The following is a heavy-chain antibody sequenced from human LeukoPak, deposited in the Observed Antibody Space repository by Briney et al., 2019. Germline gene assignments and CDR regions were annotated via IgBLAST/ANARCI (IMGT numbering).Heavy chain of an antibody. D-gene: IGHD3-10*01. CDR2: FDPEDGET. CDR1: GYTLTELS. V-gene: IGHV1-24*01. J-gene: IGHJ6*02. Sequence: ASVTVSCKVSGYTLTELSMDWVRQAPGKGLEWMGGFDPEDGETIYAQKFQGRVTMTEDTSTDTAYMELSSLRSEDTAVYYCATKPYSITMVRGVPPGDYYGMDVWGQGTTVTVSS. CDR3: ATKPYSITMVRGVPPGDYYGMDV.